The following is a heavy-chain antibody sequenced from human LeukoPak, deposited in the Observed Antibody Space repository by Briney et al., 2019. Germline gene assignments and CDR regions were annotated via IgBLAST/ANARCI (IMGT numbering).Heavy chain of an antibody. J-gene: IGHJ6*02. CDR1: GGTFSSYA. CDR3: ARVREMATAYYYYGMDV. V-gene: IGHV1-69*04. CDR2: IIPILGIA. Sequence: SVNVSCKASGGTFSSYAISWVRQAPGQGLEWMGRIIPILGIANYAQKFQGRVTITADKSTSTAYMELSSLRSEDTAVYYCARVREMATAYYYYGMDVWGQGTTVTVSS. D-gene: IGHD5-24*01.